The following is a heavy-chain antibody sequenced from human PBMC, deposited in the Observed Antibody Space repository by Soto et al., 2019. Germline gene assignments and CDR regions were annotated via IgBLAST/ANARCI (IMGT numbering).Heavy chain of an antibody. D-gene: IGHD1-26*01. Sequence: EVQLMESGGGLVQPGGSLRLSCAASGFTFSSYWMHWVRQGPGKGLAWVSRIDSDGSRRTYADSVKGRFTISRDNAKNTLYLEMNSLRAEDTAVYYCVRRIVGSGMDIEDYWGHGTLVTVSS. V-gene: IGHV3-74*01. CDR2: IDSDGSRR. CDR1: GFTFSSYW. J-gene: IGHJ4*01. CDR3: VRRIVGSGMDIEDY.